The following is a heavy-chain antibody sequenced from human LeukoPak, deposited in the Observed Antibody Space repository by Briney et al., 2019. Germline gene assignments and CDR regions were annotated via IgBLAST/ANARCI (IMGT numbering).Heavy chain of an antibody. D-gene: IGHD5-12*01. CDR1: GGSISSGSYY. CDR2: IHISGST. CDR3: VATQSNAFDI. V-gene: IGHV4-61*02. J-gene: IGHJ3*02. Sequence: PSETLSLTCTVSGGSISSGSYYWSWIRQPAGKGLEWIGRIHISGSTNYNPSLKSRVTISVDTSKNQFSLKLSSVTAADTAVYYCVATQSNAFDIWGQGTMVTVSS.